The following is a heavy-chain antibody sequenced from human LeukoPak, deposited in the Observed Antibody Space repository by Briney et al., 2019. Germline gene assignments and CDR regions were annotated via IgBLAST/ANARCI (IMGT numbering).Heavy chain of an antibody. Sequence: SPSETLSLTCTVSGGSVSSGSYYWSWIRQPPGKGLEWIGYIYYSGSTNYNPSLKSRVTISVDTSKNQFSLKLSSVTAADTAVYHCAREVLGGYNNWFDPWGQGTLVTVSS. D-gene: IGHD5-12*01. V-gene: IGHV4-61*01. CDR1: GGSVSSGSYY. CDR3: AREVLGGYNNWFDP. CDR2: IYYSGST. J-gene: IGHJ5*02.